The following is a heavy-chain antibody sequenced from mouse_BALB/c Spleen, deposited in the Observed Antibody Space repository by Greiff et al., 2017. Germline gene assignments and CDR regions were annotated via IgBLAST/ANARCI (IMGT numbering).Heavy chain of an antibody. Sequence: VQLKESGPGLVTPSQSLSITCTVSGFSLTSYGVHWVRQPPGKGLEWLGVIWAGGSTNYNSALMSRLSISKDNSTSQVFLKMNSLQTDDTAMYYCARSYYGNPHYYAMDYWGQGTSVTVSS. V-gene: IGHV2-9*02. CDR2: IWAGGST. CDR3: ARSYYGNPHYYAMDY. D-gene: IGHD2-10*01. J-gene: IGHJ4*01. CDR1: GFSLTSYG.